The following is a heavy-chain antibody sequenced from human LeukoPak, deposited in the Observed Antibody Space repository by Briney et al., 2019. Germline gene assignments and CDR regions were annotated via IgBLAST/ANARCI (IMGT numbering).Heavy chain of an antibody. Sequence: SETLPLTCTVSGYAITSGGFSWNWIRQPPGKGLEWIGCIYDRGPAYYNPSLKSRFTISVDRPKNQFFLNVTSLTAADTAVYYCARSRQASGLFNSWGQGTLVVVSS. CDR2: IYDRGPA. V-gene: IGHV4-30-2*01. D-gene: IGHD3-10*01. J-gene: IGHJ5*01. CDR3: ARSRQASGLFNS. CDR1: GYAITSGGFS.